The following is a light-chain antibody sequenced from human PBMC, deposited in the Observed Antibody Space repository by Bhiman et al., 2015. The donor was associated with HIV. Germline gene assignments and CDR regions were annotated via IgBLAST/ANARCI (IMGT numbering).Light chain of an antibody. Sequence: QSVLTQPPSVSGAPGQRVTISCTGSSSNIGAGYDVHWYQQLPGTAPKLLIYDNNNRPSGIPDRFSGSKSGTSATLGITGLQTGDEADYYCGTWDSSLSAVVFGGGTKLTVL. V-gene: IGLV1-51*01. CDR3: GTWDSSLSAVV. CDR2: DNN. J-gene: IGLJ2*01. CDR1: SSNIGAGYD.